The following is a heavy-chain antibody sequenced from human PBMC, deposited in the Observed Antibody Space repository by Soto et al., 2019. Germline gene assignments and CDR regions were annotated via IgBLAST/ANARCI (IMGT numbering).Heavy chain of an antibody. CDR2: ISAYNGNT. CDR1: GYTFTSYG. CDR3: ARVPASSLQWLGSYYYYGMDV. J-gene: IGHJ6*02. Sequence: ASVKVSCKASGYTFTSYGISWVRQAPGQGLEWMGWISAYNGNTNYAQKLQGRVTMTTDTSTSTAYMELRSLRSDDTAVYYCARVPASSLQWLGSYYYYGMDVWGQGTTVTVSS. D-gene: IGHD6-19*01. V-gene: IGHV1-18*01.